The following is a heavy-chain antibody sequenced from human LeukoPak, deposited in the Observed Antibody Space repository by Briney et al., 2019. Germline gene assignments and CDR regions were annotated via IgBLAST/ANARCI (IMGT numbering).Heavy chain of an antibody. CDR2: ITGTGGNT. CDR3: AKDHGVAVTGMYY. Sequence: GASLRLSCAASGFAITSFTMNWVRQTPGKRPAWVSSITGTGGNTYYADSVKGRFTISRDNSRNTLYLQMNSLRAEDTAVYYCAKDHGVAVTGMYYWGQGTLVTVSS. V-gene: IGHV3-23*01. CDR1: GFAITSFT. D-gene: IGHD6-19*01. J-gene: IGHJ4*02.